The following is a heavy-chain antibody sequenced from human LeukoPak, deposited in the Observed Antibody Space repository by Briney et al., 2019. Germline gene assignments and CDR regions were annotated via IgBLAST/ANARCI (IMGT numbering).Heavy chain of an antibody. Sequence: GGSLRLCCAASGFTFSSYGMHWVRQAPGKGLEWVAFIRYDGSNKYYADSVKGRFTISRDNSKNTLYLQMNSLRAEDTAVYYCAKDPQKWESYFDYWGQGTLVTVSS. CDR1: GFTFSSYG. D-gene: IGHD1-26*01. J-gene: IGHJ4*02. CDR2: IRYDGSNK. V-gene: IGHV3-30*02. CDR3: AKDPQKWESYFDY.